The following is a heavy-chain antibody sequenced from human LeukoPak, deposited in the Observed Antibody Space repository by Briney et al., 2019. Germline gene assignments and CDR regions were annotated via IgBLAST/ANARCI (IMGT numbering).Heavy chain of an antibody. V-gene: IGHV4-34*01. CDR2: INHSGST. CDR1: GGSFSGYY. D-gene: IGHD4-11*01. J-gene: IGHJ4*02. CDR3: ARGHLQPARVTSHFDY. Sequence: PSETLSLTCAVYGGSFSGYYWSWIRQPPGKGLEWIGEINHSGSTNYNPSLKSRVTIPVDTSKNQFSLKLSSVTAADTAVYYCARGHLQPARVTSHFDYWGQGTLVTVSS.